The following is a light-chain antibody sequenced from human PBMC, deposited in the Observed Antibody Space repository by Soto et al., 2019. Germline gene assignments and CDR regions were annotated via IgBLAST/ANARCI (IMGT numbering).Light chain of an antibody. Sequence: DIQMTQSPPTLSASVGDRVTITCRASQPISSWLAWYHQKPGKAPKLLIYDASNLESGVPSRFSGSGYGTELTLNISSLQPEDFGIYYCQQYENYWTFGQGTKVEIK. V-gene: IGKV1-5*01. CDR1: QPISSW. CDR3: QQYENYWT. J-gene: IGKJ1*01. CDR2: DAS.